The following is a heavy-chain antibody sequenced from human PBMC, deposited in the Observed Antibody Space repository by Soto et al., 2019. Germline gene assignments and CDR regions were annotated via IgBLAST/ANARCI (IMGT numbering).Heavy chain of an antibody. V-gene: IGHV2-5*02. Sequence: QITLKESGPTLVKPTQTLTLTCTFSGFSLNTSGVGVGWIRQPPGKALEWLALIYWDDDKRYSPSLKSRLTITKDTSKNQVVPTMTNMDPVDTGTYSFAHRPYGDYPIDYWGQGTLVTVSS. D-gene: IGHD4-17*01. J-gene: IGHJ4*02. CDR3: AHRPYGDYPIDY. CDR2: IYWDDDK. CDR1: GFSLNTSGVG.